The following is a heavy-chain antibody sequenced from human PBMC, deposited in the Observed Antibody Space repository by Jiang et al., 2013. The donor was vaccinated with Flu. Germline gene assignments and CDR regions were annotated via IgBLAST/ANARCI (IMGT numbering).Heavy chain of an antibody. CDR3: ARPPRYCSGGSCYSVTDYYYGMDV. D-gene: IGHD2-15*01. CDR2: IIPIFGTA. V-gene: IGHV1-69*01. CDR1: GGTFSSYA. J-gene: IGHJ6*02. Sequence: EVKKPGSSVKVSCKASGGTFSSYAISWVRQAPGQGLEWMGGIIPIFGTANYAQKFQGRVTITADESTSTAYMELSSLRSEDTAVYYCARPPRYCSGGSCYSVTDYYYGMDVWGQGTTVTVSS.